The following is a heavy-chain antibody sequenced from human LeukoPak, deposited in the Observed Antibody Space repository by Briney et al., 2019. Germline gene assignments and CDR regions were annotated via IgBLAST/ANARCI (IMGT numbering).Heavy chain of an antibody. CDR1: GFTFSSYS. V-gene: IGHV3-21*01. D-gene: IGHD4-17*01. CDR2: ISSSSSYI. CDR3: ASDTVTTSGGMDV. J-gene: IGHJ6*04. Sequence: PGGSLRLSCAASGFTFSSYSMNWVRQAPGKELEWVSSISSSSSYIYYADSVKGRFTISRDNAKNSLYLQMNSLRAEDTAVYYCASDTVTTSGGMDVWGKGTTVTVSS.